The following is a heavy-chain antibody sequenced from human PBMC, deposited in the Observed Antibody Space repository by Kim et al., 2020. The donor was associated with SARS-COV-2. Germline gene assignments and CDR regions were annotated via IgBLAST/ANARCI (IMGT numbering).Heavy chain of an antibody. D-gene: IGHD3-10*01. CDR3: AKDIFGSGSYYMIYYYYGMDV. Sequence: GGSLRLSCAASGFTFDDYAMHWVRQAPGKGLEWVSGISWNSGSIGYADSVKGRFTISRDNAKNSLYLQMNSLRAEDTALYYCAKDIFGSGSYYMIYYYYGMDVWGQGTTVTVSS. V-gene: IGHV3-9*01. CDR2: ISWNSGSI. CDR1: GFTFDDYA. J-gene: IGHJ6*02.